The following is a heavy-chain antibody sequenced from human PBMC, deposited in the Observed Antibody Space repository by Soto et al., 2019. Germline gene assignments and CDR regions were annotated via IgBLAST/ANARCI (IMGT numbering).Heavy chain of an antibody. CDR3: TRHAEYYYDSSGQQAGY. CDR2: IRSKANSYAT. V-gene: IGHV3-73*01. CDR1: GFTFSGSA. Sequence: EVQLVESGGGLVQPGGSLKLSCAASGFTFSGSAIHWVRQASGKGLEWVGRIRSKANSYATAYAASVKGRFTISRDDSKNTAYLQMNSLKTEDTAVYYCTRHAEYYYDSSGQQAGYWGQGTLVTVSS. D-gene: IGHD3-22*01. J-gene: IGHJ4*02.